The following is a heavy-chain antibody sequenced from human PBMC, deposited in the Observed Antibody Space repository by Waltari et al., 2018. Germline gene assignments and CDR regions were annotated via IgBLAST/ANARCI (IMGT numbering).Heavy chain of an antibody. CDR3: ARGDIAARLQD. Sequence: QVQLQQWGAGLLKPSETLSLTCGVHGGSISGYYWTWIRQPPGKGLEWIGEISHSGSTNYNPSLKSRVTISGDTSKNQFSLILSSVTAADTAFYYCARGDIAARLQDWGQGTLVTVSS. D-gene: IGHD6-6*01. CDR1: GGSISGYY. V-gene: IGHV4-34*01. CDR2: ISHSGST. J-gene: IGHJ4*02.